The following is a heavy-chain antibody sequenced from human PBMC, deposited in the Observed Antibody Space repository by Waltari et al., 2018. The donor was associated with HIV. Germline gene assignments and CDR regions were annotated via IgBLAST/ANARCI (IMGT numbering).Heavy chain of an antibody. CDR1: GASISSSSSY. J-gene: IGHJ4*02. D-gene: IGHD3-16*01. V-gene: IGHV4-39*01. CDR2: IYYSGTA. CDR3: ARLRFHSLYYFDS. Sequence: QLHLQESGPGLVKPSETLSLTCSVSGASISSSSSYWAWIRQPPGKGLEWIGAIYYSGTAYYNPSVKSRVSASLDASKNELSLKLTSVTATDTALYYCARLRFHSLYYFDSWGPGILVTVSS.